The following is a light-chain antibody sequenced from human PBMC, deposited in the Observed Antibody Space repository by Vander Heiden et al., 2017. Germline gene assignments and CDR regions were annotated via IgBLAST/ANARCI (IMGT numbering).Light chain of an antibody. V-gene: IGLV1-51*01. Sequence: QSVFTQPPSVSAAPGQKVTISCSGGSSNIGNNYISWYQQLPGTAPQLLIYDNNKRPSGIPDRFSGSKSGTSATLGITGLQTGDEADYYCGTWYDSLSAYVFGTGTKVTVL. CDR1: SSNIGNNY. CDR2: DNN. J-gene: IGLJ1*01. CDR3: GTWYDSLSAYV.